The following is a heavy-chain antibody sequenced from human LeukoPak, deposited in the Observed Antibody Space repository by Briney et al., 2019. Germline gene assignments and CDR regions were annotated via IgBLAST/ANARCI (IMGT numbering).Heavy chain of an antibody. V-gene: IGHV1-2*02. CDR3: ARALTRYSTAWYGY. Sequence: ASVKVSCKASGYTFTGYYMHWVRQAPGQGLEWMGWLNPYSGGTNYAQKFQGRVTLTRDTSITTAYMDLSSLTSDDTALYYCARALTRYSTAWYGYWGQGTLVTVSS. CDR2: LNPYSGGT. CDR1: GYTFTGYY. D-gene: IGHD6-19*01. J-gene: IGHJ4*02.